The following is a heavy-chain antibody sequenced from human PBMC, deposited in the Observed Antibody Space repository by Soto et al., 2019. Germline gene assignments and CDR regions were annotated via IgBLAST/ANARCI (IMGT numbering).Heavy chain of an antibody. CDR3: ASLGVGDWANYYYYYGMDV. Sequence: GGSLRLSCAATGFTFSVYAMTWVRQAPGKGLEWVSAVTANGGSTYSADSVKGRFTISRDNSKNTLFLQMNSLRAEDTAVYYCASLGVGDWANYYYYYGMDVWAKGPRSPSP. D-gene: IGHD2-21*02. J-gene: IGHJ6*02. CDR2: VTANGGST. CDR1: GFTFSVYA. V-gene: IGHV3-23*01.